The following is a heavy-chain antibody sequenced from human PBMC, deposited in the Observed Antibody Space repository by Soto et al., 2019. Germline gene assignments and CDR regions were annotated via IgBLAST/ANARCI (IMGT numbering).Heavy chain of an antibody. D-gene: IGHD2-2*01. CDR3: ARGFDREYQLWFDP. J-gene: IGHJ5*02. CDR1: GGSIYTYY. V-gene: IGHV4-59*08. CDR2: ISDGGST. Sequence: SETLSLTCNVSGGSIYTYYWNWIRQSPGEGLEWIGYISDGGSTNYNPALKSRVTISVDTSKNQFSLKLSSVTAADTALYYCARGFDREYQLWFDPWGQGTLVTVSS.